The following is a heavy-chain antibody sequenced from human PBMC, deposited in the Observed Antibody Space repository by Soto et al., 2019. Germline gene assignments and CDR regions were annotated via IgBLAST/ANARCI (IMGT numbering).Heavy chain of an antibody. CDR3: AGVEKGYSYGYYFDY. Sequence: SVKVSCKASGGTFSSYAISWVRQAPGQGLEWMGGIIPIFGTANYAQKFQGRVTITADKSTSTAYMELSSLRSEDTAVYYCAGVEKGYSYGYYFDYWGQGTLVTVSS. V-gene: IGHV1-69*06. J-gene: IGHJ4*02. D-gene: IGHD5-18*01. CDR2: IIPIFGTA. CDR1: GGTFSSYA.